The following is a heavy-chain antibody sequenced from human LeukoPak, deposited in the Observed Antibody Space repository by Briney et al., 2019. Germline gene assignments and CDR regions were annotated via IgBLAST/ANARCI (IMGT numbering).Heavy chain of an antibody. CDR1: GYSFTSYW. CDR3: ARLGPGDYAPYYYYYGMDV. Sequence: GESLQISCKGSGYSFTSYWIGWVRQMPGKGLEWMGIIYPGDSDTRYSPSFQGHVTISADKSISTAYLQWSSLKASDTAMYYCARLGPGDYAPYYYYYGMDVWGQGTTVTVSS. J-gene: IGHJ6*02. D-gene: IGHD4-17*01. CDR2: IYPGDSDT. V-gene: IGHV5-51*01.